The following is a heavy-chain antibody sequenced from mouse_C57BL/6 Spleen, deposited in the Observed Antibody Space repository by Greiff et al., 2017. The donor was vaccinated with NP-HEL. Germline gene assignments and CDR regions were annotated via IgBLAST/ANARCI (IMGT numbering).Heavy chain of an antibody. CDR3: AREGGNYYGLDY. Sequence: EVQLVESEGGLVQPGSSMKLSCTASGFTFSDYYMAWVRQVPEKGLEWVANINYDGSSTYYLDSLKSRFIISRDNAKNILYLQMSSLKSEDTATYYCAREGGNYYGLDYWGQGTTLTVSS. J-gene: IGHJ2*01. V-gene: IGHV5-16*01. CDR1: GFTFSDYY. CDR2: INYDGSST. D-gene: IGHD1-1*01.